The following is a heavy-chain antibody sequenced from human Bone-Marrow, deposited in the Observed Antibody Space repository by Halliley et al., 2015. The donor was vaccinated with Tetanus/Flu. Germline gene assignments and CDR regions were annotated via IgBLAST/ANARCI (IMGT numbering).Heavy chain of an antibody. J-gene: IGHJ4*02. CDR3: ARGNYYYGSGAHFDY. V-gene: IGHV4-31*01. Sequence: TLSLTCTVSGGSIKSGGYYLRRVRPPPRKGLEWIGFIYYSGSPHYNPSLKSLVTISVDTSKNRFSLKLTPATAADTAVYYCARGNYYYGSGAHFDYWGQGTLVTVSS. D-gene: IGHD3-10*01. CDR2: IYYSGSP. CDR1: GGSIKSGGYY.